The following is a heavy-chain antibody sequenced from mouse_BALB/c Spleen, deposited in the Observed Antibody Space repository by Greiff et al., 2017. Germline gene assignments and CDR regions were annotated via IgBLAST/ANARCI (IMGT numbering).Heavy chain of an antibody. Sequence: EVKLMESGPGLVKPSQSLSLTCTVTGYSITSDYAWNWIRQFPGNKLEWMGYISYSGSTSYNPSLKSRISITRDTSKNQFFLQLNSVTTEDTATYYCARFRVGFAYWGQGTLVTVSA. CDR3: ARFRVGFAY. CDR1: GYSITSDYA. J-gene: IGHJ3*01. CDR2: ISYSGST. V-gene: IGHV3-2*02. D-gene: IGHD1-3*01.